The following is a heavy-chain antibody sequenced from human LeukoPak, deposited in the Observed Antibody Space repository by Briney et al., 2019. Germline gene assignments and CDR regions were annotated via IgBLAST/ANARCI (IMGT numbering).Heavy chain of an antibody. CDR1: GFTFSSYS. J-gene: IGHJ3*02. CDR3: ARGGLNFDAFDI. Sequence: KPGGSLRLSCAASGFTFSSYSMNWIRQAPGKGLEWVSSIGSRSTYTYSADSVKGRFTISRDNAKNSLYLQMNSLKAGDTAVYYCARGGLNFDAFDIWRQGTMVTVSS. CDR2: IGSRSTYT. D-gene: IGHD1-7*01. V-gene: IGHV3-21*01.